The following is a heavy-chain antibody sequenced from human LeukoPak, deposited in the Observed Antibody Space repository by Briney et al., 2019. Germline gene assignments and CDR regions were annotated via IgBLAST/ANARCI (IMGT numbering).Heavy chain of an antibody. CDR3: ARGTMTTVTYYFDY. CDR2: INHSGST. Sequence: SETLSLTCAVYGGSFSGYYWSWVRQPPGKGLEWIGEINHSGSTNYNPSLKSRVTISVDTSKNQFSLKLSSVTAADTAVYYCARGTMTTVTYYFDYWGQGTLVTVSS. V-gene: IGHV4-34*01. CDR1: GGSFSGYY. J-gene: IGHJ4*02. D-gene: IGHD4-17*01.